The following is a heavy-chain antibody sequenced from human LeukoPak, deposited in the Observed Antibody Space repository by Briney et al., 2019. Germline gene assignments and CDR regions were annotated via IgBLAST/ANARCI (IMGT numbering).Heavy chain of an antibody. CDR2: ISGSGSST. D-gene: IGHD5-18*01. J-gene: IGHJ4*02. V-gene: IGHV3-23*01. Sequence: GGSLRLSCAASGFTFSSYAMSWVRQAPGKGLEWVSGISGSGSSTYNADSVKGRLTISRDNSKNTVYLQMNSLRAEDTAVYYCAKVTAGIYFDYWGQGTLVTVSS. CDR1: GFTFSSYA. CDR3: AKVTAGIYFDY.